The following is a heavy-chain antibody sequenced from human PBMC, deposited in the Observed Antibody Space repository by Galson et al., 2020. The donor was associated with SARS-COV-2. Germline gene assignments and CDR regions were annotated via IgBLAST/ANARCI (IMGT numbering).Heavy chain of an antibody. D-gene: IGHD2-15*01. CDR1: GFTFSSYG. V-gene: IGHV3-30*18. CDR3: AKEFATYYYYYYGMDV. J-gene: IGHJ6*02. Sequence: SLKISCAASGFTFSSYGMHWVRQAPGKGLEWVAVISYDGSNKYYADSVKGRFTISRDNSKNTLYLQMNSLRAEDTAVYYCAKEFATYYYYYYGMDVWGQGTTVTVSS. CDR2: ISYDGSNK.